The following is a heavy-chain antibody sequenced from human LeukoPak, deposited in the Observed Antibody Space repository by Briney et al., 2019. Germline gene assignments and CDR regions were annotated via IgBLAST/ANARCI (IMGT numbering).Heavy chain of an antibody. CDR1: GGSFTTYY. CDR2: INHTGTT. J-gene: IGHJ6*03. D-gene: IGHD1/OR15-1a*01. Sequence: PSETLSLTCAVYGGSFTTYYWNWIRQSPGKGLEWIGEINHTGTTNYNPSLKGRFIISVDTSKNQFSLKVSSVTAADTGVYFCARGAADWNTYYYYIDVWGKGTTVTVSS. CDR3: ARGAADWNTYYYYIDV. V-gene: IGHV4-34*01.